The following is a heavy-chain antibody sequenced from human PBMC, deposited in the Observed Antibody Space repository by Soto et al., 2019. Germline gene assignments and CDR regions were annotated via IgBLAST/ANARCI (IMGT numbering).Heavy chain of an antibody. V-gene: IGHV4-30-2*06. CDR1: GGSISSGGYS. CDR2: TYQSGSA. CDR3: ARDYYGMDV. J-gene: IGHJ6*02. Sequence: SETLSLTCTVSGGSISSGGYSWTWIRQSPGKGLEWIGYTYQSGSAYYNPSLKSRVTISVDRSKNQFSLNLTSVTAADTAVYYCARDYYGMDVWRQGTTVTVSS.